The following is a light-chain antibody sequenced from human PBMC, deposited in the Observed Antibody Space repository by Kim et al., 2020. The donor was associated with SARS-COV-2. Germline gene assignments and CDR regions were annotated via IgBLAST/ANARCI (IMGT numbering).Light chain of an antibody. Sequence: GQSAYISCTGTSSDVGRYNYVSWYQHHPGKAPKLIIYDVTKRPTGVPDRFSGSKSGNTASLTVSGLQAEDEADYYCSSYAGRNDLVFGGGTKVTVL. CDR2: DVT. CDR3: SSYAGRNDLV. J-gene: IGLJ2*01. V-gene: IGLV2-8*01. CDR1: SSDVGRYNY.